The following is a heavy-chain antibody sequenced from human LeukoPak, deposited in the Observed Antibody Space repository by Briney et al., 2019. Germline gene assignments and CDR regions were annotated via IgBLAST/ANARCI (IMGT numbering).Heavy chain of an antibody. CDR3: ASGYYDSSGYYYFDY. J-gene: IGHJ4*02. Sequence: GASVKVSCKASGYTFTGYYMHWVRQAPGQGLEWMGRINPNSGGTNYAQKFQGRVTMTRDTSISTAYMELSRLRSEDTAVYYCASGYYDSSGYYYFDYWGQGTLVTVSS. CDR1: GYTFTGYY. V-gene: IGHV1-2*06. D-gene: IGHD3-22*01. CDR2: INPNSGGT.